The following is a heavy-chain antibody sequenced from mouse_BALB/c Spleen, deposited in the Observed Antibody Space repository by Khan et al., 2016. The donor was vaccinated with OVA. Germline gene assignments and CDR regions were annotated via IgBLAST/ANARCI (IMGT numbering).Heavy chain of an antibody. V-gene: IGHV3-2*02. CDR3: ARTARINY. Sequence: EVQLQESGPGLVKPSQSLSLTCTVTGYSITSGYGWNWSRQFPGNKLEWMGYISYSGSTNYNPSLKSRISSTRDTSKNQFYLTLNSVTTEDTATYYCARTARINYWGQGTTLTVSS. J-gene: IGHJ2*01. CDR2: ISYSGST. CDR1: GYSITSGYG. D-gene: IGHD1-2*01.